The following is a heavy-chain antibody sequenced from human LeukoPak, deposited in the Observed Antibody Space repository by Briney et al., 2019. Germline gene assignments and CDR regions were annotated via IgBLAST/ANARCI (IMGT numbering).Heavy chain of an antibody. CDR3: ARERRYYDSNGYYTLDY. J-gene: IGHJ4*02. D-gene: IGHD3-22*01. Sequence: ASVKVSCKASGYTFTNYYVHWVRQPPGQGLEWMGIINPSGGSTSYAQKFQGRVTMTRDTSTSTVYMELSGLTSEDTAVYYCARERRYYDSNGYYTLDYWGQGTLVTVSS. V-gene: IGHV1-46*01. CDR2: INPSGGST. CDR1: GYTFTNYY.